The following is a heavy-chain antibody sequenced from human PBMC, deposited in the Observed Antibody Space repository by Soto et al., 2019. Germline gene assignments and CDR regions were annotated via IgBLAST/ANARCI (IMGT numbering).Heavy chain of an antibody. D-gene: IGHD7-27*01. J-gene: IGHJ4*02. CDR3: AKVKNWVEADSFDY. V-gene: IGHV3-23*01. CDR2: ISGSGGSK. Sequence: GGSLRLSCAASGFTFSSYAMSWVRQAPGKGLEWVSAISGSGGSKYYADSVKGRFTISRDNSKNTLYLQMNSLRTEDTAVYYCAKVKNWVEADSFDYWGQGTLVTVSS. CDR1: GFTFSSYA.